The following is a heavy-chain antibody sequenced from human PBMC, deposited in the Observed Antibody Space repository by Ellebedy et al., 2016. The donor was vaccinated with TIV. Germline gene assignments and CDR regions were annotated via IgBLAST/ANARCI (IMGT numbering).Heavy chain of an antibody. Sequence: PSETLSLTCSVSGDSISNSNYYWGWVRQSPGTGLEWIGSFSYKGYTYYNPSLKSRATVSGDTSKNQFSLKLTSVTAADTAVYYCARQPPLNVMVRGVIYFDSWGQGTLVTVSS. D-gene: IGHD3-10*01. CDR2: FSYKGYT. V-gene: IGHV4-39*01. CDR1: GDSISNSNYY. J-gene: IGHJ4*02. CDR3: ARQPPLNVMVRGVIYFDS.